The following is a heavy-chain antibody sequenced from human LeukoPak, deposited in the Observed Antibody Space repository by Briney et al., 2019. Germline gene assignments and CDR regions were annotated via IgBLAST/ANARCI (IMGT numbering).Heavy chain of an antibody. CDR2: IIPILGIA. J-gene: IGHJ4*02. CDR3: AREDIVVVVAATLDY. CDR1: GGTFSSYA. V-gene: IGHV1-69*04. D-gene: IGHD2-15*01. Sequence: GSSVKVSCKASGGTFSSYAISWVRQAPGQGLEWMGRIIPILGIANYAQKFQGRVTITADKSTSTAYMELSSLRSEDTAVYYCAREDIVVVVAATLDYWGQGTLAIVSS.